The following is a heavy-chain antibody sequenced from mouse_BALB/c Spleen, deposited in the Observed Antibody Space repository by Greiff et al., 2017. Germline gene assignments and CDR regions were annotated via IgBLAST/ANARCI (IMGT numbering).Heavy chain of an antibody. CDR1: GYTFTDYN. J-gene: IGHJ3*01. CDR2: INPNNGGT. V-gene: IGHV1-18*01. D-gene: IGHD1-1*01. Sequence: EVQLQQSGPELVKPGASVKIPCKASGYTFTDYNMDWVKQSHGKSLEWIGDINPNNGGTIYNQKFKGKATLTVDKSSSTAYMELRSLTSEDTAVYYCARHYGSSYGFSWFAYWGQGTLVTVSA. CDR3: ARHYGSSYGFSWFAY.